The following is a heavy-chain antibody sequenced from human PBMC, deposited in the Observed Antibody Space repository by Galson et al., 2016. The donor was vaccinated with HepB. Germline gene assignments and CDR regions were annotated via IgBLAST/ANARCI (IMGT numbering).Heavy chain of an antibody. CDR3: AKDLSRGSGSYYSRYYYYGVDV. J-gene: IGHJ6*02. V-gene: IGHV3-9*01. CDR1: GFNFDDYA. Sequence: SLRLSCATSGFNFDDYAMHWVRQGPGKGLEWVSSVTWNSGSMGYADSVKGRFTISRDNAKISLYLQMNSLRPEDTALYYCAKDLSRGSGSYYSRYYYYGVDVWGRGTTVTVSS. D-gene: IGHD3-10*01. CDR2: VTWNSGSM.